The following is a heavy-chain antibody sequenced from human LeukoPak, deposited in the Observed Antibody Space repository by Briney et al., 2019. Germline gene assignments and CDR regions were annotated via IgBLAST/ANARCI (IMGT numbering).Heavy chain of an antibody. CDR1: GFTFSSYS. D-gene: IGHD1-20*01. CDR3: AREGSGITGSDY. V-gene: IGHV3-21*01. CDR2: ISSSSSYI. J-gene: IGHJ4*02. Sequence: GGSLRLSCAASGFTFSSYSMNWVRQAPGKGLEWVSSISSSSSYIYYADSVKGRFTISRDNAKNSLYLQMNSLRAEDTAVYYCAREGSGITGSDYWGQGTLVTVSS.